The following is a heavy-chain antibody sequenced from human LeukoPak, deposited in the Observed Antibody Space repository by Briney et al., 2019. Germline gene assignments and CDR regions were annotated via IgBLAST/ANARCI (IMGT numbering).Heavy chain of an antibody. V-gene: IGHV3-48*01. Sequence: PGGSLRLSCAASGFTFSSYSMNWVRQAPGKGLEWVSYISSSSSTIYYADSVKGRFTISRDNAKNSLYLQMNSLRAEDTAVYYCARISIAARLGYYYYMDVWGKGTTVTVSS. D-gene: IGHD6-6*01. CDR3: ARISIAARLGYYYYMDV. CDR2: ISSSSSTI. J-gene: IGHJ6*03. CDR1: GFTFSSYS.